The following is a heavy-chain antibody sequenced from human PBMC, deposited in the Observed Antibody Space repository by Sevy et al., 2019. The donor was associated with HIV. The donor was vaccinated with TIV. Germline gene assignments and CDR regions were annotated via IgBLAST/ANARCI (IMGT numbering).Heavy chain of an antibody. CDR3: ATNMVHAGAYDSYFNF. CDR1: QFNFDTYA. Sequence: GGSLRLSCAASQFNFDTYAIHWVRQAPGKGLEWGAMIWYDGSSKDYAESVKGRFAISRDNSQNTAFLQMNSLRAEDTGVYYCATNMVHAGAYDSYFNFWGQGSLVTVSS. V-gene: IGHV3-33*01. D-gene: IGHD3-10*01. CDR2: IWYDGSSK. J-gene: IGHJ4*02.